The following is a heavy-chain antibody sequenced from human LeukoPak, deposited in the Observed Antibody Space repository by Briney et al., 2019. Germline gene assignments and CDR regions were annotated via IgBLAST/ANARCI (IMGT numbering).Heavy chain of an antibody. CDR3: ARARYSSSWGPFDY. CDR1: GESFSSYS. CDR2: INHSGTT. Sequence: SETLSFTCVVYGESFSSYSWNWIRQPPGKGPEWIGEINHSGTTNYNPSLKSRVTISVDTSKNQFSLKLSSVTAADTAVYYCARARYSSSWGPFDYWGQGTLVTVSS. V-gene: IGHV4-34*01. J-gene: IGHJ4*02. D-gene: IGHD6-13*01.